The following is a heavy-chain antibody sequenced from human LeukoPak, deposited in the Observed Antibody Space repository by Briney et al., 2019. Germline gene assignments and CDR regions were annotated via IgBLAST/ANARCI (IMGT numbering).Heavy chain of an antibody. CDR2: IYYSGST. J-gene: IGHJ6*02. Sequence: PSEILSLTCTVSGGSISSGDYYWSWIRQPPGKGLEWIGYIYYSGSTYYNPSLKSRVTISVDTSKNQFSLKLSSVTAADTAVYYCARDCLETGYYYYGMDVWGQGTTVTVSS. CDR3: ARDCLETGYYYYGMDV. V-gene: IGHV4-30-4*01. CDR1: GGSISSGDYY. D-gene: IGHD3-3*01.